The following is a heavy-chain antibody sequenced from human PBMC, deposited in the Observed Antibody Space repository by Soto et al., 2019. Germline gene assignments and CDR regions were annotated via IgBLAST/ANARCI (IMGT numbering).Heavy chain of an antibody. CDR1: GDSISAFH. Sequence: QVQLQESGPGLVKPSETLSLTCSVSGDSISAFHWSWVRQPPGKGLEWIGYIYYIGSSNYNPSLKSRVTFSLDTSKNHVSLKLSSVTAADTAVYYCARGAPIGNYYYYYGMDVWGQGTTVTVSS. V-gene: IGHV4-59*01. J-gene: IGHJ6*02. CDR3: ARGAPIGNYYYYYGMDV. CDR2: IYYIGSS.